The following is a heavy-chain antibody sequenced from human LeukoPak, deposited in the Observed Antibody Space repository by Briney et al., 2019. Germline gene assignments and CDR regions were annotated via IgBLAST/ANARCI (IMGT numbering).Heavy chain of an antibody. Sequence: GGSLRHSRAASGFSFSTYSMNWVRQAPGKGLEWVSYITGSSSTTYYADSVKGRFTISRDNSKNSLYLQMNSLRDEDTAVYYCARGDRNSGYDLYYFDYWGQGTLVSVSS. V-gene: IGHV3-48*02. CDR3: ARGDRNSGYDLYYFDY. CDR2: ITGSSSTT. D-gene: IGHD5-12*01. J-gene: IGHJ4*02. CDR1: GFSFSTYS.